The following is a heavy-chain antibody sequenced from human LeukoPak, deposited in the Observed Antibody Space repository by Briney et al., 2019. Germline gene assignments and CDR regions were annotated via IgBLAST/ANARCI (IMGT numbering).Heavy chain of an antibody. J-gene: IGHJ4*02. Sequence: SQTLSLTCAISGDSVSSNSAAWNWITQSPSRGLEWLGRTYYRSKWYNDYAVSVKSRITINPDTSKNQFPLQLNSVTPEDTAVYYCARARLELDYFDYWGQGTLVTVSS. CDR3: ARARLELDYFDY. V-gene: IGHV6-1*01. CDR2: TYYRSKWYN. D-gene: IGHD1-26*01. CDR1: GDSVSSNSAA.